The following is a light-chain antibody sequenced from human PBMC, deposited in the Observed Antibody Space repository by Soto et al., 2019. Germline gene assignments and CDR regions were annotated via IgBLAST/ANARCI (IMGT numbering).Light chain of an antibody. CDR2: AAS. Sequence: DIQMTQSPSSLSASVGDRVTITCRASQGIRNALGWYQQKPGKAPRRLIYAASSLQSGVPSRFSGSGSGTEFTLTISSLQAEDFATYYCLQHSTYPLTFGGGTKVEIK. CDR3: LQHSTYPLT. CDR1: QGIRNA. V-gene: IGKV1-17*01. J-gene: IGKJ4*01.